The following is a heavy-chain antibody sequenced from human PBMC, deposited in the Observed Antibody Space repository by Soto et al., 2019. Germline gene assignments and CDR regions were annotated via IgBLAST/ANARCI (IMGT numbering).Heavy chain of an antibody. CDR1: GYTFTSYA. J-gene: IGHJ5*02. CDR3: ARVSPRTRSFSPWFDP. Sequence: ASVKVSCKASGYTFTSYAMHWVRQAPGQRLEWMGWINAGNGNTKYSQKFQGRVTITRDTSASTAYMELSSLRSEDTAVYYCARVSPRTRSFSPWFDPWGQGTLVTVSS. V-gene: IGHV1-3*01. D-gene: IGHD1-1*01. CDR2: INAGNGNT.